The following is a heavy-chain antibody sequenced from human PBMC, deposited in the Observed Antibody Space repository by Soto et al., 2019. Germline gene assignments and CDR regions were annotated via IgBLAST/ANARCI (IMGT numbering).Heavy chain of an antibody. CDR3: AREDPRVIFGC. V-gene: IGHV3-30-3*01. CDR1: GFTFSSYA. J-gene: IGHJ4*02. Sequence: QVQLVESGGGVVQPGRSLRLSCAVSGFTFSSYAMHWVRQAPGKGLEWVAVISFDGDNKYYADSVKGRFTVSRDNSKKTLYRHMTSLRAEDTGVYYCAREDPRVIFGCWGQGTLVTVSS. CDR2: ISFDGDNK. D-gene: IGHD2-21*01.